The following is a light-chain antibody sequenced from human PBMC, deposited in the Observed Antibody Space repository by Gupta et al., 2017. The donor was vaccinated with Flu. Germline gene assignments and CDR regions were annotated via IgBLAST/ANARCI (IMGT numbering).Light chain of an antibody. Sequence: QSALTQPASVSGSPGQSIPISCTGTSSDVGGYNYVSWYQQHPGKAPKLMIYEVSNRPSGVSNRFSGSKSGNTASLTISGLQAEDEADYYCSSYTSSSTLGYVFGTGTMVTVL. CDR3: SSYTSSSTLGYV. V-gene: IGLV2-14*01. CDR2: EVS. CDR1: SSDVGGYNY. J-gene: IGLJ1*01.